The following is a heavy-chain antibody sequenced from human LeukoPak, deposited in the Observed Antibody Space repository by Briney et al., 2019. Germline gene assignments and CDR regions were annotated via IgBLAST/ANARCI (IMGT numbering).Heavy chain of an antibody. Sequence: ASVKFSCKASGYTFTGYYMHWVRQAPGQGLEWMGWISAYNGNTNYAQKFRDRVAMTTDTSTNTAYMELRRLRSDDTAVYYCAKSIKVALSGAYFDPWGQGTLVTVSS. J-gene: IGHJ5*02. D-gene: IGHD6-19*01. CDR2: ISAYNGNT. V-gene: IGHV1-18*04. CDR3: AKSIKVALSGAYFDP. CDR1: GYTFTGYY.